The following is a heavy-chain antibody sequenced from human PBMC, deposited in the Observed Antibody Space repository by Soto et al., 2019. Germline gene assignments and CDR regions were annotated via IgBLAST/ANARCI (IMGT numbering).Heavy chain of an antibody. D-gene: IGHD3-9*01. CDR2: ISWNSGNI. CDR1: GFTFDDYA. J-gene: IGHJ4*02. Sequence: GGSLRLSCAASGFTFDDYAMYWVRQVLGKGLEWVSSISWNSGNIGYADSVKGRFTISRDNSKNTLYLHMNSLRAEDTAVYYCAKLPQYDILTGYLNYFDYWGQGTLVTVSS. CDR3: AKLPQYDILTGYLNYFDY. V-gene: IGHV3-9*01.